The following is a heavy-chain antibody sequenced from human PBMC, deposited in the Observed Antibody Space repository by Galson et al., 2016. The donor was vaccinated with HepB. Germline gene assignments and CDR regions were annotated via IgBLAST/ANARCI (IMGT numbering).Heavy chain of an antibody. J-gene: IGHJ4*02. D-gene: IGHD1-1*01. CDR2: INPGGIGIYT. CDR3: ARDLNWKLFDY. CDR1: GFTFSNYV. V-gene: IGHV3-74*01. Sequence: SLRLPCAASGFTFSNYVMHWVRQAPGKGLVGVSRINPGGIGIYTLYADYVKGRFTISRDNAKNTLYLDMTSLRADDTGVYYCARDLNWKLFDYWGQGTLVTVSS.